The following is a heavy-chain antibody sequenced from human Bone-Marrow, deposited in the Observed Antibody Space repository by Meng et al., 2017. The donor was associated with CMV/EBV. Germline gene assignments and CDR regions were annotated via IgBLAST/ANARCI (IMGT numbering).Heavy chain of an antibody. V-gene: IGHV1-69*05. CDR2: IIPIFGTA. CDR3: ARGSSYGGNSVTGY. D-gene: IGHD4-23*01. J-gene: IGHJ4*02. Sequence: SVKVSCKASGGTFSSYASSWVRQAPGQGLEWMGGIIPIFGTANYAQKFQGRVTITTDESTSTAYMELSSLRSADTAVYHCARGSSYGGNSVTGYWGQGTLVTVSS. CDR1: GGTFSSYA.